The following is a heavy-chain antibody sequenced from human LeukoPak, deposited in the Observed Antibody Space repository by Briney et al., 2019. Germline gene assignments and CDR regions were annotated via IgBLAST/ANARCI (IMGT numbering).Heavy chain of an antibody. CDR3: AKNWNYFDY. CDR2: ISYDGSNK. CDR1: GFTFSSYG. V-gene: IGHV3-30*18. Sequence: GRSLRLSCAASGFTFSSYGMHWVRQAPGKGLEWVAVISYDGSNKYYADSVKGRFTISRDNSKTTLYLQMNSLRAEDTAVYYCAKNWNYFDYWGQGTLVTVSS. D-gene: IGHD1-1*01. J-gene: IGHJ4*02.